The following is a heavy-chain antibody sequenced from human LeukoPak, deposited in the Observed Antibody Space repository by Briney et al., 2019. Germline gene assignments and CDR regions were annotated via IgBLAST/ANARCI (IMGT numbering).Heavy chain of an antibody. CDR3: AQDYGSGSYPSGGLDY. CDR2: IIPIFGAA. J-gene: IGHJ4*02. CDR1: RGTFSSYA. Sequence: GASVKVCCKASRGTFSSYAISWVRQAPGQGLEWIGGIIPIFGAANYAQKFQGRVTFTADESTSTAYMEQSSLRSEHTAVYYCAQDYGSGSYPSGGLDYWGQGTLVTVSS. D-gene: IGHD3-10*01. V-gene: IGHV1-69*13.